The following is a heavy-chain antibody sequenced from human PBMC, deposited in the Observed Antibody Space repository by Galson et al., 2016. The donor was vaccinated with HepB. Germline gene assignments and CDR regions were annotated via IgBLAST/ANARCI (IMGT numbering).Heavy chain of an antibody. Sequence: SETLSLTCTVSGDSISSRSNYWGWIRQPPGKGLEWIGSINYSGSTEYKPSLKNRVTISVDTSKNQFSLKLSSVTAADTAVYYCARLKTYYDFWSGSRIDYWGQGTLVTVSS. CDR1: GDSISSRSNY. V-gene: IGHV4-39*01. D-gene: IGHD3-3*01. J-gene: IGHJ4*02. CDR2: INYSGST. CDR3: ARLKTYYDFWSGSRIDY.